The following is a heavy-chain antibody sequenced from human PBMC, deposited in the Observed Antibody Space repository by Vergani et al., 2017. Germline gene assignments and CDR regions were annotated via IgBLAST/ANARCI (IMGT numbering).Heavy chain of an antibody. V-gene: IGHV3-23*01. J-gene: IGHJ4*02. D-gene: IGHD5-18*01. CDR3: AKVSAAMVHFDY. CDR1: GFTFSSYA. Sequence: EVQLLESGGGLVQPGGSLRLSCAASGFTFSSYAMSWVRQAPGKGLEWVSAISGSGGRTYSADSVKGRFTISRDNSKNTLYLQMNSLRAEDTAVYYCAKVSAAMVHFDYWGQGTLVTVTS. CDR2: ISGSGGRT.